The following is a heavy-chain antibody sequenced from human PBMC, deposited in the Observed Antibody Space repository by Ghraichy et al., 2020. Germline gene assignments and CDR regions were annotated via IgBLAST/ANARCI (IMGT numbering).Heavy chain of an antibody. CDR2: IYSSGST. V-gene: IGHV4-4*07. CDR3: ARNGPAFDY. Sequence: SETLSLTCSVSGGSISSYNWSWIRQPAGKGLEWIGRIYSSGSTNYNPSLRSRVTMSVDTSTNHFSLKLSSVTAADTAVYYCARNGPAFDYWGQGTLVTVSS. D-gene: IGHD2-8*01. CDR1: GGSISSYN. J-gene: IGHJ4*02.